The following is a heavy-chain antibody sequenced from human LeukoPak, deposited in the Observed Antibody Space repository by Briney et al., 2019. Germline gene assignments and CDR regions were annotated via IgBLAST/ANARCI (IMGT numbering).Heavy chain of an antibody. J-gene: IGHJ4*02. D-gene: IGHD6-13*01. CDR3: ARIGYSSSSFDY. CDR1: GFTFSSYG. CDR2: LSKSGGST. Sequence: GGSLRLSCVASGFTFSSYGMSWVRQAPGKGLEWVSGLSKSGGSTYYADSVKGRFTISRDNAKNSVYLQMNSLRAEDTAVYYCARIGYSSSSFDYWGQGTLVTVSP. V-gene: IGHV3-23*01.